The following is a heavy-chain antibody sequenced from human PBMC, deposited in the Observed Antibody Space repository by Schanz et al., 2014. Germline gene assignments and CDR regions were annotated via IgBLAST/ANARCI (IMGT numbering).Heavy chain of an antibody. Sequence: VQLVESGGGLVQPGGSLRLSCAASGFSVGNKYMSWVRQAPGKGLEWVSYIGNGGVTIYYADSVKGRFTISRDNSKNSLYLQMNSLRAEDTAVYYCARIGGSVFDYWAQGTLVTVSS. V-gene: IGHV3-11*01. J-gene: IGHJ4*02. CDR3: ARIGGSVFDY. CDR1: GFSVGNKY. D-gene: IGHD3-10*01. CDR2: IGNGGVTI.